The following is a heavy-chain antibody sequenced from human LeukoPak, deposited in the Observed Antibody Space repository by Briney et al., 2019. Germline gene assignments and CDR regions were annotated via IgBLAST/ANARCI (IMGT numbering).Heavy chain of an antibody. Sequence: GESLKISCRGSGYSFSTYCVGWVRQMPGKGLEWMGIMYPGDSDTRYSPSFQGQFTISADKSISTAYLQWSSLKASDTAMYYCARRDGYNMGAFDIWGQGTMVTVSS. J-gene: IGHJ3*02. V-gene: IGHV5-51*03. CDR3: ARRDGYNMGAFDI. CDR2: MYPGDSDT. CDR1: GYSFSTYC. D-gene: IGHD5-24*01.